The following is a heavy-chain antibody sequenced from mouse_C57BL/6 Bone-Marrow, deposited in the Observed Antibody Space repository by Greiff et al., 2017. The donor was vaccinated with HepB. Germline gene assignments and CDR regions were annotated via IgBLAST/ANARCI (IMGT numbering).Heavy chain of an antibody. V-gene: IGHV14-4*01. J-gene: IGHJ3*01. CDR3: TTWELRVVALRRFAY. D-gene: IGHD1-1*01. CDR1: GFNIKDDY. Sequence: EVQLQQSGAELVRPGASVKLSCTASGFNIKDDYMHWVKQRPEQGLEWIGWIDPENGDTEYASKFQGKATITADTSSNTAYLQPSSLTSEDTAVYYCTTWELRVVALRRFAYWGQGTLVTVSA. CDR2: IDPENGDT.